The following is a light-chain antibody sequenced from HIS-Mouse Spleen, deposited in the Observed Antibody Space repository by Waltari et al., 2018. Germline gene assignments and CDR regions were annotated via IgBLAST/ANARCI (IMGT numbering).Light chain of an antibody. J-gene: IGKJ3*01. V-gene: IGKV1-39*01. CDR3: QQYYSYRFT. Sequence: DIQMTQSPSSLSASVGDRVTITCRASQSISSYLNWYQQKPGKAPKLLIYAASTLQSGVPSRFSGSGSGTDFTLTISCLQSEDFATYYCQQYYSYRFTFGPGTKVDIK. CDR1: QSISSY. CDR2: AAS.